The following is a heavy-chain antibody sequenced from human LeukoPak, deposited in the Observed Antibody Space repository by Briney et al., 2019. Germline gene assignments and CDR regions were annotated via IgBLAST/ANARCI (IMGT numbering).Heavy chain of an antibody. D-gene: IGHD3-3*01. V-gene: IGHV1-2*06. J-gene: IGHJ3*02. Sequence: ASVKVSCKASGYTFTGYYMRWVRQAPGQGLEWMGRINPNSGGTKYAQKFQGRVTMTRDTSISTAYMELSRLRSDDTAVYYCARYSPYYDFWSGYPDAFDIWGQGTMVTVSS. CDR3: ARYSPYYDFWSGYPDAFDI. CDR2: INPNSGGT. CDR1: GYTFTGYY.